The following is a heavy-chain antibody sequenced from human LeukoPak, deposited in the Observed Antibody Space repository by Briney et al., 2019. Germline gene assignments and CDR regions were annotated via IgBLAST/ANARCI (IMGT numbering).Heavy chain of an antibody. V-gene: IGHV4-34*01. CDR1: GGSFSGYY. Sequence: SETLSLTCAVYGGSFSGYYWSWIRQPPGKGLEWIGEINHSGSTNYNPSLKSRVTISVDTSKNQFSLKLSSVTAADTAVYYCARGKMGPLRYYDYWGQGTLVTVSS. D-gene: IGHD3-9*01. CDR2: INHSGST. CDR3: ARGKMGPLRYYDY. J-gene: IGHJ4*02.